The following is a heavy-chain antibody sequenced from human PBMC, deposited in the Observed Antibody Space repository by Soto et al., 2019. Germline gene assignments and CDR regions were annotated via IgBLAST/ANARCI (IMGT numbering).Heavy chain of an antibody. CDR2: ISSSGSTI. CDR1: GFTFSDYY. D-gene: IGHD3-3*01. Sequence: GGSLRLSCAASGFTFSDYYMSWIRQAPGKGLEWVSYISSSGSTIYYADSVKGRFTISRDNAKNSLYLQMNSLRAEDTAVYYCARDNPYDFWSGSPGYYYYYYMDVWGKGTTVTVSS. V-gene: IGHV3-11*01. J-gene: IGHJ6*03. CDR3: ARDNPYDFWSGSPGYYYYYYMDV.